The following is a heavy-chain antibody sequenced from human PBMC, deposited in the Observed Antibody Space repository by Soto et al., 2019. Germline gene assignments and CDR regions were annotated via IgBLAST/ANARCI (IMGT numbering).Heavy chain of an antibody. J-gene: IGHJ6*02. D-gene: IGHD2-2*01. V-gene: IGHV1-69*13. CDR2: IIPIFGTA. Sequence: ASVKVSCKASGGTFSSYAISWVRQAPGQGLEWMGGIIPIFGTANYAQKFQGRVTITADESTSTAYMELSSLRSEDTAVYYCARWYCSSTSCYQDYYYGMDVWGQGTTVTVSS. CDR1: GGTFSSYA. CDR3: ARWYCSSTSCYQDYYYGMDV.